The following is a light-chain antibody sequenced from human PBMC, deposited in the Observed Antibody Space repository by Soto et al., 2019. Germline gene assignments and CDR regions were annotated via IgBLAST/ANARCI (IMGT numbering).Light chain of an antibody. CDR3: SSYTSSTTLV. V-gene: IGLV2-14*03. J-gene: IGLJ2*01. Sequence: QSALTQPASVSGSPGQSITISCTGTSNDVGDYNYVSWYQQHPGKAPKLMIYDVSSRPSGVSNRFSGSKSANTASLIISGLQAEDEADYYYSSYTSSTTLVFGGGTKLTVL. CDR1: SNDVGDYNY. CDR2: DVS.